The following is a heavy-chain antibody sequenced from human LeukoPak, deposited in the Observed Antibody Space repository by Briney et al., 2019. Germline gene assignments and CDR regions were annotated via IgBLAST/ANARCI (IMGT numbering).Heavy chain of an antibody. J-gene: IGHJ4*02. CDR2: IWYDGSNK. V-gene: IGHV3-33*06. Sequence: GGSLRLSCAASGFTFSSYGMHWVRQAPGKGLEWVAVIWYDGSNKYYADSVKGRFTISRDNSKNTLYLQMNSLRAEDTAVYYCAKSGSGYYPYFDYWGQGTLVTVSS. CDR1: GFTFSSYG. CDR3: AKSGSGYYPYFDY. D-gene: IGHD3-22*01.